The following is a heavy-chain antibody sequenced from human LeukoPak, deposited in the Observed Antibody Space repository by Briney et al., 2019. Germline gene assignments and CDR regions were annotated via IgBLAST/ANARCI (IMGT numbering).Heavy chain of an antibody. CDR2: IYSSGST. CDR3: ARDPGYHDSYYYYYYMDV. D-gene: IGHD2-15*01. J-gene: IGHJ6*03. V-gene: IGHV4-59*01. Sequence: SETLSLTCTVSGGSMNSYYWSWIRQPPGKGLEWIGYIYSSGSTNYNPSLKSRVTISVDTSKNQFSLKLSSVTAADTAVYYCARDPGYHDSYYYYYYMDVWGKGTTVTVSS. CDR1: GGSMNSYY.